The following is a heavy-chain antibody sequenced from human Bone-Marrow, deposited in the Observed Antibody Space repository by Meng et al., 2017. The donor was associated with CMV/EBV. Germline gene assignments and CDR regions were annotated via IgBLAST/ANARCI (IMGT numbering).Heavy chain of an antibody. CDR3: ARTKLFVVIPTGRNWYFDL. V-gene: IGHV3-7*01. J-gene: IGHJ2*01. CDR2: INQDGSER. Sequence: GESLKISCAASGFTFSSYWVSWVRQAPGKGLEWVASINQDGSERYYVDSVKGRFTISRDNAKNSLFLQMNSLRAEDTAQYFCARTKLFVVIPTGRNWYFDLWGRGTLVTVYS. D-gene: IGHD2-2*01. CDR1: GFTFSSYW.